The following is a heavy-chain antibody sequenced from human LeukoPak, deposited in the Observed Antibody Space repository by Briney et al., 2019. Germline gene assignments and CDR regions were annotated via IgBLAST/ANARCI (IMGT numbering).Heavy chain of an antibody. J-gene: IGHJ6*02. Sequence: SVTVSCKASGGTFSSYAISWVRQAPGQGLEWMGRIIPILGIANYAQKFQGRVTITADKSTSIAYMELSSLRSEDTAVYYCARAPGDGYYYYGMDVWGQGTTVTVSS. D-gene: IGHD7-27*01. V-gene: IGHV1-69*04. CDR2: IIPILGIA. CDR3: ARAPGDGYYYYGMDV. CDR1: GGTFSSYA.